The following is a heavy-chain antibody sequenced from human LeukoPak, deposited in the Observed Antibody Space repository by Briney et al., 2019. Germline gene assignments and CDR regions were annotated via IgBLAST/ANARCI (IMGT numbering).Heavy chain of an antibody. V-gene: IGHV4-39*05. Sequence: SETPSLTCTVSGDSVTSGTFYWAWLRQPPGKGLEWLATVYYTGSTYYNPSLKSRVTISIDTSKNQFSLTLRSVVAPDTALYYCARHSGSGSLSRPFDPWGQGTLVTVSS. D-gene: IGHD3-10*01. CDR1: GDSVTSGTFY. CDR2: VYYTGST. CDR3: ARHSGSGSLSRPFDP. J-gene: IGHJ5*02.